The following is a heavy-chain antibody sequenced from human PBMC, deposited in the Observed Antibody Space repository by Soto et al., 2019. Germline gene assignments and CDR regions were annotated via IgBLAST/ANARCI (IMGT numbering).Heavy chain of an antibody. J-gene: IGHJ4*02. CDR2: IYYTGST. CDR1: GGSISNFY. V-gene: IGHV4-59*01. Sequence: SETLSLTCTVSGGSISNFYWSWIRQPPGKGLEWIGYIYYTGSTNYNTSLKSRATISVDTSNNQFSLKLRSVTAADTAVYYCTTFHDYYDSFTPQDYWGQGTLVTVSS. CDR3: TTFHDYYDSFTPQDY. D-gene: IGHD3-22*01.